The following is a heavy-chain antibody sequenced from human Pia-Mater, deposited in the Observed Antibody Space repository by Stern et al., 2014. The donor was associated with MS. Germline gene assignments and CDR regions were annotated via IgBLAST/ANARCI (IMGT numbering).Heavy chain of an antibody. Sequence: QVQLVESGPGLVKPSETLSLTCSVSGDSIGGFYWSWIRQSPGKGLEWIGYIYYDGNSNYNPSVKSRVTISVDRSKNRFSLQLASVTAADTAVYYCARSKSGWNYYFDYWGQGTLVTVSP. CDR3: ARSKSGWNYYFDY. CDR2: IYYDGNS. CDR1: GDSIGGFY. D-gene: IGHD6-19*01. J-gene: IGHJ4*02. V-gene: IGHV4-59*01.